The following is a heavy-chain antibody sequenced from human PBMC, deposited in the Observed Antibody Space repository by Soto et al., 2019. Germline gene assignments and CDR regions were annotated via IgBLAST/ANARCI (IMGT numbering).Heavy chain of an antibody. Sequence: QVQLVQSGAEVKKPGASVKFPCKASGYTFTSTSISWVRQAPGQGLEWMGVISATNGNTYHGRKLKGRGTMTTDTSTSTAYMERRSLRSDDTAVYYCARDVGYGLIDYWGQGTLVTVSS. CDR2: ISATNGNT. CDR1: GYTFTSTS. CDR3: ARDVGYGLIDY. J-gene: IGHJ4*02. V-gene: IGHV1-18*01. D-gene: IGHD1-26*01.